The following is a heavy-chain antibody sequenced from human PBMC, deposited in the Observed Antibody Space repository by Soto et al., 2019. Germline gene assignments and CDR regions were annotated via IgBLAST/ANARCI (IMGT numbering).Heavy chain of an antibody. CDR1: GFTFSDYY. V-gene: IGHV3-11*03. J-gene: IGHJ4*02. CDR2: ISSSSSYT. CDR3: ATMIVGSRVY. Sequence: GSLRLSCAASGFTFSDYYMSWIRQAPGKGLEWVSYISSSSSYTNYADSVKGRFTISRDNAKNSLYLQMNNLRAEDTAVYYCATMIVGSRVYWGQGTLVTVSS. D-gene: IGHD3-22*01.